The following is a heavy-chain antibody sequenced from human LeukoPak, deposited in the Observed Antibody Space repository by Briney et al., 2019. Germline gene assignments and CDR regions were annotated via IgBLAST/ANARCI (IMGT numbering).Heavy chain of an antibody. V-gene: IGHV3-64D*06. J-gene: IGHJ4*02. CDR3: VKGNYYYSSDYQFDY. CDR1: GFTFSTYA. Sequence: GGSLRLSCSASGFTFSTYAMHWVRQAPGKGLEYVSAISSNGGSTYYADSVKGRFTISRDSSKNTLYLQMSSLRAEDTAVYYCVKGNYYYSSDYQFDYLGQGTLVTVSS. D-gene: IGHD3-22*01. CDR2: ISSNGGST.